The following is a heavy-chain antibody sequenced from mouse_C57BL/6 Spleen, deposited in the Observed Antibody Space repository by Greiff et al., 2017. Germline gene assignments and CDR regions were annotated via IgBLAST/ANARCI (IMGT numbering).Heavy chain of an antibody. CDR2: ISSGSSTI. J-gene: IGHJ4*01. V-gene: IGHV5-17*01. Sequence: EVNLVESGGGLVKPGGSLKLSCAASGFTFSDYGMHWVRQAPEKGLEWVAYISSGSSTIYYADTVKGRFTISRDNAKNTLFLQMTSLRSEDTAMYYCARLLRSYAMDYWGQGTSVTVSS. CDR3: ARLLRSYAMDY. CDR1: GFTFSDYG. D-gene: IGHD1-1*01.